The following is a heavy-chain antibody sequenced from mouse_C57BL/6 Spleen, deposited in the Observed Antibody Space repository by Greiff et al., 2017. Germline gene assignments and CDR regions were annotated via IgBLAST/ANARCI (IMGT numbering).Heavy chain of an antibody. CDR1: GYTFTDYN. D-gene: IGHD3-2*02. CDR2: INPNNGGT. V-gene: IGHV1-18*01. CDR3: ARSSQAMDY. J-gene: IGHJ4*01. Sequence: EVQLQQSGPELVKPGASVKIPCKASGYTFTDYNMDWVKQSHGKSLEWIGDINPNNGGTIYNQKFKGKATLTVDKSSSTAYMELRSLTSADTAVYYGARSSQAMDYWGQGTTVTVSS.